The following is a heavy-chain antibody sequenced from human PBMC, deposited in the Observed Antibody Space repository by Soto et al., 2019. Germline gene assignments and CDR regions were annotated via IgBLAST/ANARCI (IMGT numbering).Heavy chain of an antibody. Sequence: SETLSLTCTVSCGSISSGGYYWSWIRQHPGKGLEWIGYIYYSGSTYYNPSLKSRVTISVDTSKNQFSLKLSSVTAADTAVYYCARLTYYYYMDVWGKGTTVTVSS. D-gene: IGHD3-9*01. CDR1: CGSISSGGYY. J-gene: IGHJ6*03. V-gene: IGHV4-31*03. CDR2: IYYSGST. CDR3: ARLTYYYYMDV.